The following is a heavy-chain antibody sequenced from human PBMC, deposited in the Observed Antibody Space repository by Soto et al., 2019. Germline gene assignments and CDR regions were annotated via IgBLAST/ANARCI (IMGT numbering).Heavy chain of an antibody. D-gene: IGHD4-17*01. Sequence: EVQLLESGGGLVQPGGSLRLSCAASGFTFSSYAMSWVRQAPGKGLEWVSAISGSGGSTYYADSVKGRFTISRDNSKNTLYLQMNSLRAEDTAVYYCAKNKRHYGDYVHHGCSDVWGQGTTVTFSS. CDR2: ISGSGGST. V-gene: IGHV3-23*01. J-gene: IGHJ6*02. CDR1: GFTFSSYA. CDR3: AKNKRHYGDYVHHGCSDV.